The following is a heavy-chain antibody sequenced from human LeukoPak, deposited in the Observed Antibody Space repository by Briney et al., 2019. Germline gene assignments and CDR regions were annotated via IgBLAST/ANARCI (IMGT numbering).Heavy chain of an antibody. CDR1: GYSFTNYW. Sequence: GESLKISCKASGYSFTNYWIGWGRQMPGKGLEWMGIIYPGDSDTRYSPSFQGQVTISADESISTAYLQWSSLTASDTAMYYCARPAYSGRSDGFNIWGQGTMVTVSS. V-gene: IGHV5-51*01. CDR3: ARPAYSGRSDGFNI. J-gene: IGHJ3*02. CDR2: IYPGDSDT. D-gene: IGHD1-26*01.